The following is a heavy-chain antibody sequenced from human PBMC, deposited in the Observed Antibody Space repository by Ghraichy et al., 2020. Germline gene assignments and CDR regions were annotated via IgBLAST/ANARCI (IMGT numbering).Heavy chain of an antibody. J-gene: IGHJ5*02. V-gene: IGHV3-23*01. CDR1: GFTFRSYA. CDR2: ISGSGNSV. CDR3: AKEPQTSGNWSPYWTS. Sequence: GGSLRLSCAASGFTFRSYAMSWVRQAPGKGLEWVSSISGSGNSVFYEDSVKGRFTISRDNSKATLYLKMNSLRVEDTALYYCAKEPQTSGNWSPYWTSWGQGTLVTVSS. D-gene: IGHD1-1*01.